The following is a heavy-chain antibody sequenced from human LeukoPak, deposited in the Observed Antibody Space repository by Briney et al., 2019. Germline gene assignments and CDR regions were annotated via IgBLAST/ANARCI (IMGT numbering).Heavy chain of an antibody. CDR3: ARENYYGSGSYAASDI. CDR2: IWYDGSNK. V-gene: IGHV3-33*01. CDR1: GFTFSSYG. Sequence: PGGSLRLSCAASGFTFSSYGMHWVRQAPGKGLEWVAVIWYDGSNKYYADSVKGRFTISRDNSKNTLYLQMNSLRAEDTAVYYCARENYYGSGSYAASDIWGQGTMVTVSS. J-gene: IGHJ3*02. D-gene: IGHD3-10*01.